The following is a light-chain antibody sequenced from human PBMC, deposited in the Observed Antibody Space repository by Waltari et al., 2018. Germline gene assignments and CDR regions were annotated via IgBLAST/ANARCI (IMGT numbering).Light chain of an antibody. J-gene: IGKJ1*01. Sequence: EIVMTQSPATLSVSPGERATLSCRASQSVSSNLAWYQQKPGQAPRLLIYGASTRATGIPARFSGSGSVTEFTLTISSMQSEDFAVYYCQQYNNWPLTFGQGTKVEIK. CDR2: GAS. CDR1: QSVSSN. CDR3: QQYNNWPLT. V-gene: IGKV3-15*01.